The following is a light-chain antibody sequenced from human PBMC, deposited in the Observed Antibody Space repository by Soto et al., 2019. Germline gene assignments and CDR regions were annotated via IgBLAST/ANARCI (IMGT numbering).Light chain of an antibody. CDR3: AAWDDSLIGPV. Sequence: QPVLTQPAAASGTPGQKVTISCSGSSSNIGTNTVNWYQQVPGTAPKLVMFSNNQRPSGVPDRFSGSKSATSASLAISGLQSEDEADYYCAAWDDSLIGPVFGGGTKVTAL. J-gene: IGLJ3*02. CDR1: SSNIGTNT. V-gene: IGLV1-44*01. CDR2: SNN.